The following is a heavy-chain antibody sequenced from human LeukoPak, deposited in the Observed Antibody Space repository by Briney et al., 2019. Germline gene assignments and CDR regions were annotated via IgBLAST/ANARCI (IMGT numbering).Heavy chain of an antibody. J-gene: IGHJ4*02. CDR1: GFNFRSYA. CDR3: ARDSPLKGYNSGWATNSFYF. CDR2: VTGGGVAT. Sequence: PGGSLGVSCAASGFNFRSYAMSWVRQAPGKGLEWVSYVTGGGVATYYADSVRGRNTISRDNSKNTLYLQMNSLRAEDTAVYYCARDSPLKGYNSGWATNSFYFWGQGTLVTVSS. V-gene: IGHV3-23*01. D-gene: IGHD6-19*01.